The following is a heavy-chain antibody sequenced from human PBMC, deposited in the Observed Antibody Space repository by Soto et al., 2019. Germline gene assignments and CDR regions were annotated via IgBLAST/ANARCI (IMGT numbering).Heavy chain of an antibody. J-gene: IGHJ6*02. CDR3: ARGGVVFRFGMDV. V-gene: IGHV4-34*01. Sequence: SETLSLTCAVYGGSFSGYYWSWIRQPPGKGLEWIGEINHSGSTNYNPSLKSRVTISVDTSKNQFSLKLSSVTAADTAVYYCARGGVVFRFGMDVWGQGTTVTVSS. CDR1: GGSFSGYY. D-gene: IGHD3-3*01. CDR2: INHSGST.